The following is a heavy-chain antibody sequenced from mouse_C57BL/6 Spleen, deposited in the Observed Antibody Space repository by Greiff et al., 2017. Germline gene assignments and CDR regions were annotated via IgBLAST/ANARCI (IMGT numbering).Heavy chain of an antibody. CDR3: ARANLLLSLFDY. V-gene: IGHV5-17*01. D-gene: IGHD1-1*01. CDR1: GFTFSDYG. J-gene: IGHJ2*01. Sequence: EVKLMESGGGLVKPGGSLKLSCAASGFTFSDYGMHWVRQAPEKGLEWVAYISSGSSTIYYADTVKGRFTISRDNAKNTLFLQMTSLRSEDTAMYYCARANLLLSLFDYWGQGTTLPVSS. CDR2: ISSGSSTI.